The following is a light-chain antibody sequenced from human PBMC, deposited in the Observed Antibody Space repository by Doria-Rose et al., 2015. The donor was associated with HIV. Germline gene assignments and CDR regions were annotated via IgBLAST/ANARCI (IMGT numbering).Light chain of an antibody. Sequence: IQITQSPSSLAAPKGDRVTIPGRSSQGISSYLAWYQQKPWKAPKLLIYAASTLQSGVPSRFSGSGSGTDFTLTISCLQSEDFAAYYCQQYYSYPRTFGQGTKLEIK. CDR3: QQYYSYPRT. J-gene: IGKJ2*01. V-gene: IGKV1-8*01. CDR1: QGISSY. CDR2: AAS.